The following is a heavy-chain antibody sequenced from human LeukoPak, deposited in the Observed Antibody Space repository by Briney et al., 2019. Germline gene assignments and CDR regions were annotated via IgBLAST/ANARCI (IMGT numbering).Heavy chain of an antibody. Sequence: SETLSLTCTVSGGSISSNYWSWIRQPPGEGLEWSGYIYYSGSTIYNPSLASRVTISVDTSKNQFSLKLSSVTAADTAVYYCARRAYSSGYYYFDYWGQGTLVTVSS. CDR2: IYYSGST. V-gene: IGHV4-59*01. D-gene: IGHD3-22*01. J-gene: IGHJ4*02. CDR3: ARRAYSSGYYYFDY. CDR1: GGSISSNY.